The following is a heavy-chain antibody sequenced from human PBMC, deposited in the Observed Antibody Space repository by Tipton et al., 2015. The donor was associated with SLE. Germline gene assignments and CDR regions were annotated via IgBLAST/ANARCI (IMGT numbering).Heavy chain of an antibody. D-gene: IGHD5-12*01. Sequence: TLSLTCTVSGGSISSGSYPWSWIRQPPGKGLEWIGYIYHSGSTYYNPSLKSRVTISVDRSKNQFSLKLSSVTAADTAVYYCARGRGYSGYLGYWGQGTLVTVSS. CDR1: GGSISSGSYP. CDR2: IYHSGST. J-gene: IGHJ4*02. V-gene: IGHV4-30-2*01. CDR3: ARGRGYSGYLGY.